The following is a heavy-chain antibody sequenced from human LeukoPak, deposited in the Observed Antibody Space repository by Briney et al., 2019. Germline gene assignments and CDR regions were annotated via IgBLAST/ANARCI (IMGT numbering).Heavy chain of an antibody. J-gene: IGHJ4*02. CDR3: AKDGDPSYSSGWYNYFDY. D-gene: IGHD6-19*01. CDR1: GFTFSNYG. V-gene: IGHV3-30*02. Sequence: GGSLRLSCAASGFTFSNYGVHWVRQAPGKGLEWVAVIWYGGSNKYYADSVKGRFTISRDNSKNTLYLQMNSLRAEDTAVYYCAKDGDPSYSSGWYNYFDYWGQGTLVTVSS. CDR2: IWYGGSNK.